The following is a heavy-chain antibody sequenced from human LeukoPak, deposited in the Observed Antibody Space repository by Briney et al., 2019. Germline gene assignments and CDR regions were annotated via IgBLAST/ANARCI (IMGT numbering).Heavy chain of an antibody. J-gene: IGHJ2*01. CDR2: IYYSGST. CDR3: ARNAGNWYFDL. V-gene: IGHV3-53*04. Sequence: PGGSLRLSCAASGLTVSSNYLSWVRQAPGKGLEWVSIIYYSGSTYYADSVKGRFTISRHSSKNTLYLHMNSLRTEDTAVYYCARNAGNWYFDLWGRGTVVTVSS. D-gene: IGHD6-13*01. CDR1: GLTVSSNY.